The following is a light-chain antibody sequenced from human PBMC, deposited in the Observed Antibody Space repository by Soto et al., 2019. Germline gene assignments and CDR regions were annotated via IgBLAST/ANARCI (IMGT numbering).Light chain of an antibody. J-gene: IGKJ2*01. CDR2: DAS. CDR3: QQRSNWPRYT. V-gene: IGKV3-11*01. CDR1: QSVSSY. Sequence: EIVLTQSPATLSLSPGERANLSCRASQSVSSYLAWYQQKPGQAPSLLIYDASNRATGIPARFSGSGSGTDFTLTISSLEPEDFAVYYCQQRSNWPRYTFGQGTKLEIK.